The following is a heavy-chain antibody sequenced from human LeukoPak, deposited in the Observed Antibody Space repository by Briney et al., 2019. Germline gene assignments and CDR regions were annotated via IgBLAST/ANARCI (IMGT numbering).Heavy chain of an antibody. CDR3: ASEIRAYGSGSYYNDDDY. V-gene: IGHV3-21*01. Sequence: RGSLRLSCAASGFTFSSYSMNWVRQAPGKGLEWVSSISSSSSYIYYADSVKGRFTISRDNAKNSLYLQMNSLRAEDTAVYYCASEIRAYGSGSYYNDDDYWGQGTLVTVSS. CDR1: GFTFSSYS. J-gene: IGHJ4*02. D-gene: IGHD3-10*01. CDR2: ISSSSSYI.